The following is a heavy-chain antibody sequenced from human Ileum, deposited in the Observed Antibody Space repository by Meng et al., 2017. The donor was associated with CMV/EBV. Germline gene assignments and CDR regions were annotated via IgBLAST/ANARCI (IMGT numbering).Heavy chain of an antibody. Sequence: GESLKISCAASAFSFSTYSMNWVRQAPGRGLEWVSAISGSGRYIIYADSVKGRFTISRDNAKNSLYLQMNSLGAEDTAVYYCARDLTVGTYYGMDVWGQGTTVTVSS. CDR1: AFSFSTYS. D-gene: IGHD1-14*01. CDR2: ISGSGRYI. V-gene: IGHV3-21*01. J-gene: IGHJ6*02. CDR3: ARDLTVGTYYGMDV.